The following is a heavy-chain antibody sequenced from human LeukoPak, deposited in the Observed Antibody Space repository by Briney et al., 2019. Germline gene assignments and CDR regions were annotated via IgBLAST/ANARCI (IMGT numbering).Heavy chain of an antibody. CDR1: GFTFSSYA. CDR3: AKGTPYQLLTNWFDP. CDR2: ISYDGSNK. Sequence: PGGSLRLSCAASGFTFSSYAMHWVRQAPGKGLEWVAVISYDGSNKYYADSVKGRFTISRDNSKNTLYLQMNSLRAEDTAVYYCAKGTPYQLLTNWFDPWGQGTLVTVSS. J-gene: IGHJ5*02. D-gene: IGHD2-2*01. V-gene: IGHV3-30-3*01.